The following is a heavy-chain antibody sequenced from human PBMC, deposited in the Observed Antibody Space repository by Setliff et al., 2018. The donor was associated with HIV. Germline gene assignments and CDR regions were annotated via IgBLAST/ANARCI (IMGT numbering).Heavy chain of an antibody. J-gene: IGHJ6*01. V-gene: IGHV5-51*01. CDR3: ARLLMPRGFSYGSYYYYGMDV. D-gene: IGHD5-18*01. CDR2: IYPGDSDT. Sequence: GESLKISCKGSGYSFTTYWIGWVRHMPGKGLEWMGMIYPGDSDTRYSPSFQGQVTISADKSISTAYLQWSSLKASDTAMYYCARLLMPRGFSYGSYYYYGMDVWG. CDR1: GYSFTTYW.